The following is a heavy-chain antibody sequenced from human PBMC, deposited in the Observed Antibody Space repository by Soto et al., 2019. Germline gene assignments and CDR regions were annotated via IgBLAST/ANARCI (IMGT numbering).Heavy chain of an antibody. CDR1: GFSISSGYY. CDR2: FYHSGST. CDR3: ARGLGPLTGGYDILTGYPNHYYYGMDV. Sequence: PSETLSLTCAVSGFSISSGYYWGWIRQPPGKGLEWIGNFYHSGSTYYSPSLKSRVTISLDMSKNQLSLKLFSVTAADTAVYYCARGLGPLTGGYDILTGYPNHYYYGMDVWGQGTTVTVSS. V-gene: IGHV4-38-2*01. D-gene: IGHD3-9*01. J-gene: IGHJ6*02.